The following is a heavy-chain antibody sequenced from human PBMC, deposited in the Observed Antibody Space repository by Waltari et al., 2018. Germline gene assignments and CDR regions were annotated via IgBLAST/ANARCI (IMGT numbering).Heavy chain of an antibody. CDR1: GGTFSSYT. J-gene: IGHJ4*02. Sequence: QVQLVQSGAEVNKSASSVKVSCQASGGTFSSYTINWVRQAPGHGLEWRGRTSPILGRANYAREIEGRVTMTADKTTSTAYMELSRLRSEDTAVYYCAGASANYDVWSGYSYYFDYWGQGTLVTVSS. CDR3: AGASANYDVWSGYSYYFDY. D-gene: IGHD3-3*01. V-gene: IGHV1-69*08. CDR2: TSPILGRA.